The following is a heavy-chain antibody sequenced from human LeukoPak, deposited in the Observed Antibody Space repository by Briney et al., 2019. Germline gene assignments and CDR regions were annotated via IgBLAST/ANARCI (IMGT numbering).Heavy chain of an antibody. CDR3: ARDARLGEVKYYMDV. V-gene: IGHV3-48*03. D-gene: IGHD3-16*01. CDR1: GFTFSSYE. J-gene: IGHJ6*03. CDR2: ISSSGSTI. Sequence: PGGSLRLSCAASGFTFSSYEMNWVRQAPGKGLEWVSYISSSGSTIYYADSVKGRFTISRDNAKNSLYLQTNSLRAEDTAVYYCARDARLGEVKYYMDVWGKGTTVTVSS.